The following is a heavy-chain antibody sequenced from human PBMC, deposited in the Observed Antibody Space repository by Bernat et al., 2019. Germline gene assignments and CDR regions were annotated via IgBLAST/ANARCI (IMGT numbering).Heavy chain of an antibody. J-gene: IGHJ6*02. CDR2: IFSNDEK. Sequence: QVTLKESGPVLVKPTETLTLTCTVSGFSLSNARMGVIWIRQPPGKALEWLAHIFSNDEKSYSTSLKSRRTISKDTSKSQVVLTMTNMDPVDTATSYCARIFVSVVVAATRVAYYYGMDVWCQVTTVTVSS. D-gene: IGHD2-15*01. CDR3: ARIFVSVVVAATRVAYYYGMDV. V-gene: IGHV2-26*01. CDR1: GFSLSNARMG.